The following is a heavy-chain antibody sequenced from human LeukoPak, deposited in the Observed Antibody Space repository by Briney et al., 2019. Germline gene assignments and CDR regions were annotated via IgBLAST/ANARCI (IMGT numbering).Heavy chain of an antibody. Sequence: GRSLRLSCAASGFTFSTYWMTWVCQAPGKGLEWGANIKRDGSDKNYLDSVKGRFTISRDNAKNTLHLQMNSLRAEDTAVYYCARDDSSTDGSGSYFDLLDSWSQGTLVTVSS. V-gene: IGHV3-7*04. J-gene: IGHJ4*02. CDR3: ARDDSSTDGSGSYFDLLDS. D-gene: IGHD3-22*01. CDR1: GFTFSTYW. CDR2: IKRDGSDK.